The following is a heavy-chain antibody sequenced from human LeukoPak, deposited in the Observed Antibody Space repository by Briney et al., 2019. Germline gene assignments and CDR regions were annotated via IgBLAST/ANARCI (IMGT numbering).Heavy chain of an antibody. J-gene: IGHJ2*01. CDR2: IHYRGST. D-gene: IGHD2-21*01. CDR3: ASTAYARFFDL. Sequence: SETLSLTCTVSVDPLNSYYCSWVRQPPGRGLEGMGHIHYRGSTNYNPSLKSGGTILLDPCKNQFSRKLSSVTAADTAVYYCASTAYARFFDLRGRGTMVTVCS. CDR1: VDPLNSYY. V-gene: IGHV4-59*01.